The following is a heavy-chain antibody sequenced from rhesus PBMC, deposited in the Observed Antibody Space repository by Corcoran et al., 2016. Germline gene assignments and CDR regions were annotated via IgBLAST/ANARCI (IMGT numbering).Heavy chain of an antibody. Sequence: QVQLQESGPGLVKPSETLSLTCAVSGGSISGGYDWSWFRQPPGKGLEWIGYIYGSSGSTNYNPSLKNRVTISKDTSKNQFSLKLSSVTAADTAVYYCARRLAAASDAFDFWGQGLRVTVSS. D-gene: IGHD6-43*01. CDR1: GGSISGGYD. J-gene: IGHJ3*01. CDR2: IYGSSGST. CDR3: ARRLAAASDAFDF. V-gene: IGHV4-76*01.